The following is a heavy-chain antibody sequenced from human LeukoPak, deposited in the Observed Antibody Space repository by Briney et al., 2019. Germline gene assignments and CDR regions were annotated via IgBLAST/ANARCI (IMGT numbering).Heavy chain of an antibody. CDR3: ARSSGVVIHNWFDP. D-gene: IGHD3-3*01. CDR2: IYYSGST. V-gene: IGHV4-39*01. J-gene: IGHJ5*02. Sequence: PSETLSLTCTVSGGSIRGSSYYWVWIRQPPGKGLEWIGTIYYSGSTYYNPSFKSRVTISADTSKNQLSLKVRSVTAADTAVYYCARSSGVVIHNWFDPWGQGTLVTVSS. CDR1: GGSIRGSSYY.